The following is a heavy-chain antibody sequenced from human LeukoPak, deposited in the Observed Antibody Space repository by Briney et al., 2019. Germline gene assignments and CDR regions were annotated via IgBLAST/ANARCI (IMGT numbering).Heavy chain of an antibody. D-gene: IGHD4-17*01. CDR3: ARPTTVTTHYFQH. V-gene: IGHV4-34*01. Sequence: SETLSLTCAVYGGSFSGYYWTWIRQPPGKGLEWIGEFNHSGSTNYNPSLKSRVTISVDTSKNQFSLKLSSVTAADTAVYYCARPTTVTTHYFQHWGQGTLVTVSS. J-gene: IGHJ1*01. CDR1: GGSFSGYY. CDR2: FNHSGST.